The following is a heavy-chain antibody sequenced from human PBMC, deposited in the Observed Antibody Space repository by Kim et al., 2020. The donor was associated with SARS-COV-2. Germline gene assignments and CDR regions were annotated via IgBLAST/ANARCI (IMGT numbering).Heavy chain of an antibody. CDR3: ARVTAMAFDY. Sequence: STYYNPSLKSRVTISVDTSKNQFSLKLSSVTAADTAVYYCARVTAMAFDYWGQGTLVTVSS. D-gene: IGHD5-18*01. J-gene: IGHJ4*02. CDR2: ST. V-gene: IGHV4-39*07.